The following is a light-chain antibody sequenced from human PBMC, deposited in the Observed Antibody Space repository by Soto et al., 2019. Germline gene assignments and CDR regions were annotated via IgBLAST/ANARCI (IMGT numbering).Light chain of an antibody. V-gene: IGKV3-15*01. CDR1: QSVSSN. CDR2: GAS. J-gene: IGKJ1*01. Sequence: SVATLSVTPKQRLSLSGRASQSVSSNLAWYQQKPGQAPRLLIYGASTRATGIPARFSGSGSGTEFTLTISGLQPGDSTTYYCQLYNFFSPTFGQG. CDR3: QLYNFFSPT.